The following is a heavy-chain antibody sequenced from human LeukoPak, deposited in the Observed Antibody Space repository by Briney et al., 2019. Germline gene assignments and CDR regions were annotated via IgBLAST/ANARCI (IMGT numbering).Heavy chain of an antibody. CDR2: IWNDGSHK. CDR1: GFTFSNFG. Sequence: PGSSLRLSCAASGFTFSNFGLYWVRQPPGKGLEWVALIWNDGSHKYYDDSVKDRFTISRDNSQSTLHLQMNNLRAEDTAFYYCARDSDEYGDSHIDYWGQGTLVTVSS. J-gene: IGHJ4*02. V-gene: IGHV3-33*01. D-gene: IGHD4-17*01. CDR3: ARDSDEYGDSHIDY.